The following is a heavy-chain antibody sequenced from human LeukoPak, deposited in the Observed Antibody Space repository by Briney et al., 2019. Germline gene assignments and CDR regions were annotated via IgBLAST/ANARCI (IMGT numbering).Heavy chain of an antibody. CDR1: GGSISSYY. V-gene: IGHV4-59*08. CDR2: IYYSGST. J-gene: IGHJ4*02. CDR3: ARLGDYYDSSGPTPFDY. D-gene: IGHD3-22*01. Sequence: SETLSLTCTVSGGSISSYYWSWIRQPPGKGQEWIGYIYYSGSTNYNPSLKSRVTISVDTSKNQFSLKLSSVTAADTAVYYCARLGDYYDSSGPTPFDYWGQGTLVTVSS.